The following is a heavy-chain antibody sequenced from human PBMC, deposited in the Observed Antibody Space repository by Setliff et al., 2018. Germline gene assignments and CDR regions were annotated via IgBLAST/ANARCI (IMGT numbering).Heavy chain of an antibody. CDR2: ISHSGST. CDR1: GSSISNDYY. D-gene: IGHD1-26*01. Sequence: KPSETLSLTCGVSGSSISNDYYWGWIRQPPGRGLEWIGIISHSGSTDYNPSLKSRVTISLDKSRNQFSLHLNSVTASDTAVYYCARDNTIVGATDYWGQGALVTVSS. J-gene: IGHJ4*02. V-gene: IGHV4-38-2*02. CDR3: ARDNTIVGATDY.